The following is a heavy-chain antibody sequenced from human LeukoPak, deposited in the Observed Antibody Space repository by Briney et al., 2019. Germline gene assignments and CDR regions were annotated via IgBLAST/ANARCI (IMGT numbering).Heavy chain of an antibody. V-gene: IGHV4-30-2*01. D-gene: IGHD1-1*01. CDR2: IYHSGST. Sequence: PSETLSLTCTVSGGSISSGGYYWSWIRQPPGKGLEWIGYIYHSGSTYYNPSLKSRVTISVDRSKNQFSLKLSSVTAADTAVYYCARATTYWYFDLWGRGTLVTVSS. J-gene: IGHJ2*01. CDR3: ARATTYWYFDL. CDR1: GGSISSGGYY.